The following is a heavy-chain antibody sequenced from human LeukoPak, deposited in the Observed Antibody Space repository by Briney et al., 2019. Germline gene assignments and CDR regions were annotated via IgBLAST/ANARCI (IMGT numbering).Heavy chain of an antibody. CDR2: INPTSGDT. Sequence: ASVKVSCKASGYTFTSYYLHWVREAPGQGLEWMGWINPTSGDTNYAQNFQGRVTMTRDTSISTAYMDLSRLRSDDTALYYCARDGYYGSSTIDYWGRGTLVIVSS. CDR1: GYTFTSYY. D-gene: IGHD3-3*01. J-gene: IGHJ4*02. CDR3: ARDGYYGSSTIDY. V-gene: IGHV1-2*02.